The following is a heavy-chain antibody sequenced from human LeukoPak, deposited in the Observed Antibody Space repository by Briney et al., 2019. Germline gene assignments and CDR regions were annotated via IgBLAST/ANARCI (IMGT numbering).Heavy chain of an antibody. Sequence: GGSLRLSCAASGFTFSSYSMNWVRQAPGKGLEWVSSISSSSSYIYYADSVKGRFTISRDNAKNALYLQMNSLRAEDTAVYYCARSRAAGRADYWGQGTLVTVSS. J-gene: IGHJ4*02. CDR3: ARSRAAGRADY. D-gene: IGHD6-25*01. CDR2: ISSSSSYI. CDR1: GFTFSSYS. V-gene: IGHV3-21*01.